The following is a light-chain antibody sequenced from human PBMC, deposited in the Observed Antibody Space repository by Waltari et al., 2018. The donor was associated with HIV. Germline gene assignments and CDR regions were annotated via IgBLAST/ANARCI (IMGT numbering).Light chain of an antibody. V-gene: IGKV3-20*01. CDR1: QSIFSNY. CDR3: QQYFSLPAT. J-gene: IGKJ4*01. CDR2: DAS. Sequence: EIVLTQSPGTLSLSPGERASLSCRASQSIFSNYLAWYQQKPGQAPRLLIYDASSRATDIPDRFSGSGSGTDFTLTISGLEPEDFAVYFCQQYFSLPATFGGGTKVEI.